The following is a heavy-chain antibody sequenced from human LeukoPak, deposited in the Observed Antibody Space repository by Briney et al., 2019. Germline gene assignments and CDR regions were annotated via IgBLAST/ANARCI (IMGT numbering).Heavy chain of an antibody. Sequence: GGSLRLSCAASGFTFSGNWMHWVRQAPGKGLEWVSAISGSGGSTYYADSVKGRFTISRDNSRNTLYLQMNSLRAEDTAVYYCASSSGWSYFAFDYWGQGTLVTVSS. V-gene: IGHV3-23*01. J-gene: IGHJ4*02. D-gene: IGHD6-19*01. CDR3: ASSSGWSYFAFDY. CDR2: ISGSGGST. CDR1: GFTFSGNW.